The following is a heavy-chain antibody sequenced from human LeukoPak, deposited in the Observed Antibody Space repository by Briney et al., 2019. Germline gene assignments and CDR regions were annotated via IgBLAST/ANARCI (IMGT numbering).Heavy chain of an antibody. J-gene: IGHJ4*02. V-gene: IGHV3-30*18. CDR1: GFTFSSYG. CDR3: AKGMDYYGSGTLGEFDH. CDR2: ISYDGSNK. Sequence: GGSLRLSCAASGFTFSSYGMHWVRQAPGKGLEWVAVISYDGSNKYYADSVKGRFTISRDNSKNTLYLQMNSLRAEDTAIYYCAKGMDYYGSGTLGEFDHWGQGILVTVSS. D-gene: IGHD3-10*01.